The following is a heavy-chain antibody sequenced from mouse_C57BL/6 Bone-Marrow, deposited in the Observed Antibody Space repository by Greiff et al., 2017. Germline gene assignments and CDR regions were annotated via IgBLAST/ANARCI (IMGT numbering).Heavy chain of an antibody. CDR2: ISSGSSTI. CDR3: ARGYYDYHYYAMDY. V-gene: IGHV5-17*01. D-gene: IGHD2-4*01. Sequence: EVQVVESGGGLVKPGGSLKLSCAASGFTFSDYGMHWVRQAPEKGLEWVAYISSGSSTIYYADTVKGRFTITRANAKNTLFLQMTSLRSEDTAMYYCARGYYDYHYYAMDYWGQGTSVTVSS. J-gene: IGHJ4*01. CDR1: GFTFSDYG.